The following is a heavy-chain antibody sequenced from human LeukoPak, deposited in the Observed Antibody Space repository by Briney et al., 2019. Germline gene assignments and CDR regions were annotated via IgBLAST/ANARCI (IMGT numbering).Heavy chain of an antibody. V-gene: IGHV4-38-2*02. J-gene: IGHJ5*02. D-gene: IGHD3-16*02. CDR2: IYHSGST. CDR1: GYSISSGYY. CDR3: ARDAHLDYDYVWGSYPPNWFDP. Sequence: SEPLSLTCTVSGYSISSGYYWGWIRQPPGKGLEWIGSIYHSGSTYYNPSLKSRVTISVDTSKNQLSLKLSSVTAADTAVYYCARDAHLDYDYVWGSYPPNWFDPWGQGTLVTVSS.